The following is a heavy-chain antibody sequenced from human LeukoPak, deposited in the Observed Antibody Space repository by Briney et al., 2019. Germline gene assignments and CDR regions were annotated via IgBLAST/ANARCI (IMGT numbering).Heavy chain of an antibody. CDR2: IYSTGSA. CDR1: GGSISSYY. Sequence: SETLSLTCTVSGGSISSYYWSWIRQPAGKGLEWIGRIYSTGSANYNPSLKSRVTMSVDTSESQFSLKLSSVTAADTAVYYCARDTMYSSGWYTLPTQFDYWGQGTLVTVSS. J-gene: IGHJ4*02. V-gene: IGHV4-4*07. D-gene: IGHD6-19*01. CDR3: ARDTMYSSGWYTLPTQFDY.